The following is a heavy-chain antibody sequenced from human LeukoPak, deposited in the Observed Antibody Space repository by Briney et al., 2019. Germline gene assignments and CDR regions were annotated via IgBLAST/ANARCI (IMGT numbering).Heavy chain of an antibody. V-gene: IGHV4-59*08. J-gene: IGHJ4*02. CDR2: IYYSGST. CDR1: GGSISSYY. CDR3: ARRAFSSGYYYFDY. D-gene: IGHD3-22*01. Sequence: SETLSLTCTVSGGSISSYYWSWIRQPPGKGLEWIGYIYYSGSTNYNPSPKSRVTISVDTSKNQFSLKLSSVTAADTAVYYCARRAFSSGYYYFDYWGQGTLVTVSS.